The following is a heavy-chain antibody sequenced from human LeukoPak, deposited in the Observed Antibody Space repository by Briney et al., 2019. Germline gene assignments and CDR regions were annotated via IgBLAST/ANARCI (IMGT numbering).Heavy chain of an antibody. CDR1: GGSFSGYY. V-gene: IGHV4-34*01. Sequence: SETLSLTCAVYGGSFSGYYWSWFRQPPGKGLEWIGEINHSGSTNYNPSLTSRVTISVDTSKNQFSLKLSSVTAADTAVYYCARGPPLRFLEWPYLRSAHWFDRWGQGTLVTVSS. D-gene: IGHD3-3*01. J-gene: IGHJ5*02. CDR3: ARGPPLRFLEWPYLRSAHWFDR. CDR2: INHSGST.